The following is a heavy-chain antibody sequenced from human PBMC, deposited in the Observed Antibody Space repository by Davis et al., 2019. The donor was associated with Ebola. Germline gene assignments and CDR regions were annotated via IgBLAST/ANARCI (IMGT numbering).Heavy chain of an antibody. V-gene: IGHV5-51*01. CDR3: ARGDTAMVSYYYYGMDV. D-gene: IGHD5-18*01. Sequence: GESLKISCKGSGYSFTSYWIGWVRQMPGKGLEWMGIIYPGDSDTRYSPSFQGQVTISADKSISTAYLQWSSLKASDTAMYYCARGDTAMVSYYYYGMDVWGQGTTVTVSS. CDR2: IYPGDSDT. J-gene: IGHJ6*02. CDR1: GYSFTSYW.